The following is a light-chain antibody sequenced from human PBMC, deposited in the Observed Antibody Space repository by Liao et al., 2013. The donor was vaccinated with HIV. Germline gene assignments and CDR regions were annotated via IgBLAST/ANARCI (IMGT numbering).Light chain of an antibody. J-gene: IGLJ3*02. CDR3: QAWDSNTFWV. CDR2: QDT. CDR1: KLGDKY. Sequence: SYELTQPPSVSVSPGQTASITCSGDKLGDKYVCWYQQKPGQSPVMVIYQDTRRPSGIPERFHGSNSGNTATLTISDTQVLDEATYYCQAWDSNTFWVFGGGTQLTVL. V-gene: IGLV3-1*01.